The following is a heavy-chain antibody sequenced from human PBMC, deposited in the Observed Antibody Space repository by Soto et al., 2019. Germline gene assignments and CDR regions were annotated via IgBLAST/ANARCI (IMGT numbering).Heavy chain of an antibody. CDR1: GGTFSSYA. D-gene: IGHD1-26*01. J-gene: IGHJ6*02. CDR2: IIPIFGTT. V-gene: IGHV1-69*06. CDR3: ARGTRSGSYCYYGLDL. Sequence: QVQLVQSGADVKKPGSSVKVSCKASGGTFSSYAISWVRQAPGQGLEWMGGIIPIFGTTNYARRFQGRVTIAEDKCTRTAYMELRSLRSEDTAVYYCARGTRSGSYCYYGLDLWGQGNTVTVSS.